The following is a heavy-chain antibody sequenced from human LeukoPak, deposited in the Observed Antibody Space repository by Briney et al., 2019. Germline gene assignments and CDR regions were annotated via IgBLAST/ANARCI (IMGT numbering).Heavy chain of an antibody. J-gene: IGHJ4*02. Sequence: RPGGSLRLSCAASGFTFSTYWMSWVRQAPGKGLEWVANIKQDGSEKYYVDSVKGRFTISRDNSKNTLYLHMNSLRGEDTAVYYCVKDWRDDSNCGGDCLQYWGQGTLVTVSS. CDR1: GFTFSTYW. D-gene: IGHD2-21*02. CDR2: IKQDGSEK. CDR3: VKDWRDDSNCGGDCLQY. V-gene: IGHV3-7*03.